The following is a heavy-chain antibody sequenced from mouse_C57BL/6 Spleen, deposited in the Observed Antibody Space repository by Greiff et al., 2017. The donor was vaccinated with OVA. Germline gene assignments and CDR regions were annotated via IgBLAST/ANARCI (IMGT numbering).Heavy chain of an antibody. CDR1: GYTFTDYE. D-gene: IGHD2-2*01. J-gene: IGHJ3*01. Sequence: QVQLQQSGAELVRPGASVTLSCKASGYTFTDYEMHWVKQTPVHGLEWIGAIDPETGGTAYNQKFKGKAILTADKSSSTAYMELRSLTSEDSAVYYCTRFEVTPRAWFAYWGQGTLVTVSA. CDR2: IDPETGGT. V-gene: IGHV1-15*01. CDR3: TRFEVTPRAWFAY.